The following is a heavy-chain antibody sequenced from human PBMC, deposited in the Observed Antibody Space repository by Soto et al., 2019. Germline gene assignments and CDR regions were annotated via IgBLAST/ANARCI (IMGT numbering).Heavy chain of an antibody. CDR1: GFSFSSYS. CDR3: ARLGYCRGSNCSYYVYYYGMDV. Sequence: EVQLVESGGRLVQPGQSLRLSCAASGFSFSSYSMNWVRQAPGKGLEWISFISGRGTTMYYADSVKGRFSIYRDKAKNSLYLPMDSLRDEDTAVYSCARLGYCRGSNCSYYVYYYGMDVWGQGTTVTVSS. J-gene: IGHJ6*02. CDR2: ISGRGTTM. D-gene: IGHD2-15*01. V-gene: IGHV3-48*02.